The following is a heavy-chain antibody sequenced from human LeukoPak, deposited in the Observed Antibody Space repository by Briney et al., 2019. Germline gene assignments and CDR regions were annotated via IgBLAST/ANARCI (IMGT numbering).Heavy chain of an antibody. CDR1: GYTFTSYG. D-gene: IGHD4/OR15-4a*01. V-gene: IGHV1-18*01. J-gene: IGHJ3*01. CDR3: GRATGWSTVLTYDAFDG. Sequence: ASVKVSCKASGYTFTSYGISWVRQAPGQGLEWMGWINTYNDNTKYAQKVQGRVTMATDTSTSTAYMELRSLRSDDTAVYYCGRATGWSTVLTYDAFDGWGQGTMVTVSS. CDR2: INTYNDNT.